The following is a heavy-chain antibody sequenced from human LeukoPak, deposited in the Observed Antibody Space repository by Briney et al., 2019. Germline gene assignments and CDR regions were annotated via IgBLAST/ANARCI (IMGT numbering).Heavy chain of an antibody. CDR1: GYSINSAFY. Sequence: PSETLSLTCTVSGYSINSAFYWGWIRVPPGKGLEWIGGVFHRGTTYYNSSLKSRVNISIDTSKNQFSLKLNSLTAEDTAMYYCVRDGYYGSGSPGWFGPWGPGTLVIVSA. D-gene: IGHD3-10*01. CDR3: VRDGYYGSGSPGWFGP. J-gene: IGHJ5*02. V-gene: IGHV4-38-2*02. CDR2: VFHRGTT.